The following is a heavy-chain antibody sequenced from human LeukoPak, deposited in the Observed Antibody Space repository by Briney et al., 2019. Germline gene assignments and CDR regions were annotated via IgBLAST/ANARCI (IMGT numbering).Heavy chain of an antibody. CDR1: GGSFNSYY. D-gene: IGHD6-13*01. V-gene: IGHV4-34*01. J-gene: IGHJ4*02. CDR2: INHSGST. Sequence: SETLSPTCAVYGGSFNSYYWNWIRQSPGKGLEWIGEINHSGSTNYNPSLQSRVTILVDTSKSQFSLKLSSLTAADTAVYYCARSGTYQHSSSYDYWGQGNLVTVSS. CDR3: ARSGTYQHSSSYDY.